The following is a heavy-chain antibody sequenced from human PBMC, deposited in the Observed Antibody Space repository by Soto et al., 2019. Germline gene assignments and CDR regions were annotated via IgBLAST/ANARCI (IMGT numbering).Heavy chain of an antibody. CDR3: ARGGSESDY. V-gene: IGHV3-7*01. CDR1: GFTFSTYW. CDR2: IKEDGSDK. J-gene: IGHJ4*02. Sequence: EVQLVESGGGLVQPEGSLRLSCAASGFTFSTYWMSWVRQAPGKGLEWVANIKEDGSDKNYVDSVKGRFTISRDNAKNSLYLQMNSLSVEDTALYYCARGGSESDYWGQGTLVIVSS.